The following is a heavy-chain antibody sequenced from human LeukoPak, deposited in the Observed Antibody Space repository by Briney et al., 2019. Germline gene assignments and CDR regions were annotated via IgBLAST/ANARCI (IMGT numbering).Heavy chain of an antibody. Sequence: GGSLRLSCAASGFTFSSYWMHWVRQAPGKGLVWVSRINSDGRSTNYADSVKGRFTISRDNAKNTLYLQMNSLRAEDTAVYYCARETTVTHTPGSYWGQGTLVTVSS. V-gene: IGHV3-74*01. D-gene: IGHD4-17*01. CDR3: ARETTVTHTPGSY. J-gene: IGHJ4*02. CDR1: GFTFSSYW. CDR2: INSDGRST.